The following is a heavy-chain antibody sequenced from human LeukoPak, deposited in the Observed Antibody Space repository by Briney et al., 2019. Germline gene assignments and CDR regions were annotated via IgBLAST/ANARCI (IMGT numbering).Heavy chain of an antibody. Sequence: WVRQAXGXXXEWMGGVDPEDVETIYAQKFQGRVTMTEDTSTDTAYMELSSLRSEDTAVYYCATAKRSFGELLYFGYWGQGTLVTVSS. CDR2: VDPEDVET. CDR3: ATAKRSFGELLYFGY. D-gene: IGHD3-10*01. V-gene: IGHV1-24*01. J-gene: IGHJ4*02.